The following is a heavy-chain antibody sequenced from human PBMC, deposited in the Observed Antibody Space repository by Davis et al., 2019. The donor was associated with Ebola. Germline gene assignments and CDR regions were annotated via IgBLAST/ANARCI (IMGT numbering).Heavy chain of an antibody. CDR2: ISGSGGST. J-gene: IGHJ4*02. D-gene: IGHD1-26*01. Sequence: GESLRISCAASGFTFGSYATSWVRQAPGKGLEWVSVISGSGGSTNYADSVKGRFTISRDNSKNTLYLQMNSLRAEDTAVYYCATASGSYYGCYDYWGQGTLVTVSS. CDR3: ATASGSYYGCYDY. V-gene: IGHV3-23*01. CDR1: GFTFGSYA.